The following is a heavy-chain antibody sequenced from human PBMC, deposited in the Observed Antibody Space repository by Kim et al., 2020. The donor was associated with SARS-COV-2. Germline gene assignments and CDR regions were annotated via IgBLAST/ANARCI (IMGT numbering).Heavy chain of an antibody. CDR2: IGTAGDT. V-gene: IGHV3-13*04. CDR3: ARAFYGGTYYYYYGMDV. J-gene: IGHJ6*02. CDR1: GFTFSSYD. Sequence: GGSLRLSCAASGFTFSSYDMHWVRQATGKGLEWVSAIGTAGDTYYPGSVKDRFTISRENAKNSLYLQMNSLRAGDTAVYYCARAFYGGTYYYYYGMDVWGQGTTVTVSS. D-gene: IGHD4-17*01.